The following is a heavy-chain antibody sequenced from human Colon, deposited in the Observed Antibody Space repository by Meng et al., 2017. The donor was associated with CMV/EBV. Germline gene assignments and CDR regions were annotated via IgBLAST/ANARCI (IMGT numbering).Heavy chain of an antibody. V-gene: IGHV1-2*06. J-gene: IGHJ4*02. Sequence: CKASGYTFTDYIIHWVRQAPGQGLEWMGRINPTSGDTRYAHNFQGRATLTRDTSITTAYMELTGLTSNDTAIYYCAKDWSGGSCFDYWGQGTLVTVSS. CDR3: AKDWSGGSCFDY. D-gene: IGHD2-15*01. CDR1: GYTFTDYI. CDR2: INPTSGDT.